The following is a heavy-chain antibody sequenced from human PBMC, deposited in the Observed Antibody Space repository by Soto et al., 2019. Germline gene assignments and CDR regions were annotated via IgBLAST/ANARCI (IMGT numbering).Heavy chain of an antibody. D-gene: IGHD6-13*01. CDR2: IYYSGST. CDR1: GGSISSGDYY. Sequence: SETLSLTCTVSGGSISSGDYYWSWIRQPPGKGLEWIGYIYYSGSTYYNPSLNSRVTMSVDTSKNQFSLKLSSVTAADTAVYYCASHSSHWPFFDFWGQGTLVTVSS. J-gene: IGHJ4*02. CDR3: ASHSSHWPFFDF. V-gene: IGHV4-30-4*02.